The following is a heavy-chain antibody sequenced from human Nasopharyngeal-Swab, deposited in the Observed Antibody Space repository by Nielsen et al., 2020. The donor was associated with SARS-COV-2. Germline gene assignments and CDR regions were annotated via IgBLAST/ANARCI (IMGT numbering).Heavy chain of an antibody. CDR1: GFTFNNYN. CDR2: ISRSSSYI. V-gene: IGHV3-21*04. Sequence: GESLKISCAASGFTFNNYNFNWVRQAPGKGLEWVSSISRSSSYIYYADSVKGRFTISRDNAKNSLYLQMNSLKTEDTALYYCTTDYYFDYWGQGTLVTVSS. J-gene: IGHJ4*02. CDR3: TTDYYFDY.